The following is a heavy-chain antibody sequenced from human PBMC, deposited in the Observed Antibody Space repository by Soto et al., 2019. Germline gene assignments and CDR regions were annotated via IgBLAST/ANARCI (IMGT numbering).Heavy chain of an antibody. J-gene: IGHJ6*03. Sequence: SETLSLTCTVSGGSISSYYWSWIRQPPGKGLEWIGYIYYSGSTNYNPSLKSRVTISVDTSKNQFSLKLSSVTAADTAVYYCARNKGSHDCWSGPLPYYMDVWGKGTTVTVSS. CDR3: ARNKGSHDCWSGPLPYYMDV. V-gene: IGHV4-59*01. CDR2: IYYSGST. D-gene: IGHD3-3*01. CDR1: GGSISSYY.